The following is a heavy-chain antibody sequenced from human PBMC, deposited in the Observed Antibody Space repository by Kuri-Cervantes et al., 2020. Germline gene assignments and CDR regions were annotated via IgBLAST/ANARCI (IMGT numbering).Heavy chain of an antibody. D-gene: IGHD1-7*01. J-gene: IGHJ4*02. CDR3: ARTRNSGYSDY. CDR2: IYYTGST. V-gene: IGHV4-59*13. CDR1: GGSISGYY. Sequence: SETLSLTCTVSGGSISGYYWSWIRQPPGKGLEWIAYIYYTGSTNYNPSLKSRVTILVDTSKNQFSLRLTSVTAADTAIYYCARTRNSGYSDYWGQGAPVTVSS.